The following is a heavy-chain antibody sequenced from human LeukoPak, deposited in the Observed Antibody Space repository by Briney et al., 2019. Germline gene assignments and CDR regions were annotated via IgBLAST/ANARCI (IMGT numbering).Heavy chain of an antibody. V-gene: IGHV3-30*18. D-gene: IGHD2-15*01. CDR2: ISYDGSNK. CDR1: GLTFSSYG. Sequence: PGRSLRLSCAASGLTFSSYGMHWVRQAPGKGLEWVAVISYDGSNKYYADSVKGRFTISRDNSKNTLYLQMNSLRAEDTAVYYCAKDRGGKRPPLYYFDYWGQGTLVTVSS. J-gene: IGHJ4*02. CDR3: AKDRGGKRPPLYYFDY.